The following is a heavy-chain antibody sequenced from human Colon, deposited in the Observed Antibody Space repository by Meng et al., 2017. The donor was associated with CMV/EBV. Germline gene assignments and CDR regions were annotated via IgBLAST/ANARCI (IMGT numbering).Heavy chain of an antibody. J-gene: IGHJ4*02. Sequence: SETLSLTCAVSGGSLGRHYWSWIRPSPGKGLEWVGDINTSGRPNYNPSLKSRVTISIDTSRNQFYLNVNSVTAADTAVYYCVRDLTGEEDYWGQGNLVTVSS. V-gene: IGHV4-34*01. CDR2: INTSGRP. CDR1: GGSLGRHY. D-gene: IGHD7-27*01. CDR3: VRDLTGEEDY.